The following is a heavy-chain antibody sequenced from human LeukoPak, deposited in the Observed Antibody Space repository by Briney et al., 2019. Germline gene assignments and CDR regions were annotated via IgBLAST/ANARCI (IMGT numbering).Heavy chain of an antibody. CDR3: TTSGNPSLIDI. CDR1: GFAFDDYG. Sequence: GGSLRLSCAASGFAFDDYGMSWVRQAPGKGLEWVGRIKSKTDGGTTDYAAPVEARFTISRDDSKNTLYLQMNSLKTEDTAVYYCTTSGNPSLIDIWGQGTMVTVSS. V-gene: IGHV3-15*01. D-gene: IGHD1-26*01. CDR2: IKSKTDGGTT. J-gene: IGHJ3*02.